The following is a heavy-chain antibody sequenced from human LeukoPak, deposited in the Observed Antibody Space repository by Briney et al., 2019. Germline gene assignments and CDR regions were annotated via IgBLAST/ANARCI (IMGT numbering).Heavy chain of an antibody. V-gene: IGHV4-39*07. Sequence: SETLSLTCTVSGGSISSSSYYWSWIRQPPGKGLEWIGEIYHSGKTNYNPSLKSRVTISVDKSKNQISLKLSSVTAADTAVYYCARDAYDSSGYSFDYWGQGTLVTVSS. D-gene: IGHD3-22*01. CDR1: GGSISSSSYY. CDR2: IYHSGKT. CDR3: ARDAYDSSGYSFDY. J-gene: IGHJ4*02.